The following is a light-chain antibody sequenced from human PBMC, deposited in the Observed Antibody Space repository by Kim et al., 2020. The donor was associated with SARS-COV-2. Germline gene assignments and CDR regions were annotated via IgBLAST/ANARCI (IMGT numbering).Light chain of an antibody. V-gene: IGKV1-39*01. CDR3: QQSYGAPT. Sequence: SASVGDRVTITCRASQSVVIYLNWYQQKPGKVPRLLIYASSSLQNGVPSRFSGSGSGTDFTLTISSLQPEDFATYYCQQSYGAPTFGQGTRLEIK. J-gene: IGKJ5*01. CDR1: QSVVIY. CDR2: ASS.